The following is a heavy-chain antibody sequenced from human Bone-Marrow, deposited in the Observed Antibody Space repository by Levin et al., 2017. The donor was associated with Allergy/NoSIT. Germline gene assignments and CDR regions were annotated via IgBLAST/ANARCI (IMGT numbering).Heavy chain of an antibody. J-gene: IGHJ4*02. CDR3: ARGRGAAASWYDN. D-gene: IGHD2-2*01. CDR2: IRSETYGGTP. CDR1: GFTFGDYA. V-gene: IGHV3-49*04. Sequence: PGGSLRLSCTVSGFTFGDYALGWVRQAPGKGLEWVGIIRSETYGGTPEYAASVRGRFSISRDDSNSIAYLHMNSLKTGDTAVYYCARGRGAAASWYDNWGQGTLVTVSS.